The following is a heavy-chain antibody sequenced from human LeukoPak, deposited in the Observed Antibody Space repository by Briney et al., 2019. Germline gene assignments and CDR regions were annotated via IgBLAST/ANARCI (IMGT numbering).Heavy chain of an antibody. CDR1: GGTSNSHA. D-gene: IGHD3-22*01. CDR3: ATTNDGGGYQWGDFFDF. Sequence: EASVKVSCKASGGTSNSHAISWVRQAPGQGLEWMGRIIPNLGTTNRAQNFQDRVTLTADKSTNTACMELTSLTSDDTAVYYCATTNDGGGYQWGDFFDFWGQGTLVTVSS. V-gene: IGHV1-69*04. J-gene: IGHJ4*02. CDR2: IIPNLGTT.